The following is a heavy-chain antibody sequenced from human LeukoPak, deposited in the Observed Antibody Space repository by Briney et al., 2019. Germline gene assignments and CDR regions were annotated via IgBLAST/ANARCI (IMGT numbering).Heavy chain of an antibody. CDR3: ARMNSGTYFNY. Sequence: GGSLRLSCAASGFTVSSNYMSWVRQAPGKGLEWVSVLYSDVSTYYADSVKGRFTISRLNSKNTLYLQMNSLRAEDTAVYYCARMNSGTYFNYWGREPWSASPQ. J-gene: IGHJ4*02. D-gene: IGHD1-26*01. V-gene: IGHV3-53*04. CDR2: LYSDVST. CDR1: GFTVSSNY.